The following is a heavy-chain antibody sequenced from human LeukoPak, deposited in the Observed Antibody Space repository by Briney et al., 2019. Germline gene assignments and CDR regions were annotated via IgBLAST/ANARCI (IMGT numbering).Heavy chain of an antibody. CDR2: INHSGST. V-gene: IGHV4-34*01. CDR3: ARSDYGDYVPLDY. Sequence: SETLSLTCAVYGGSFSGYYWSWIRQPPGKGLEWIGEINHSGSTNYNPSLKSRVTISVDTSKNQFSLKLSSVTAADTAVYYCARSDYGDYVPLDYWGQGTLVTVSS. CDR1: GGSFSGYY. D-gene: IGHD4-17*01. J-gene: IGHJ4*02.